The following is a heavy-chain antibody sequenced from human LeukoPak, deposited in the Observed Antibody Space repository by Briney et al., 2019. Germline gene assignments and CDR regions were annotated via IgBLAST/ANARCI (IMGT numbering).Heavy chain of an antibody. CDR3: AKGGEXRTNYYFDY. D-gene: IGHD1-7*01. Sequence: PGRSLRLSCAASGFTFSSYSMHWVRQAPGKGLEWVSGISWNSGSIGYADSVKGRFTISRDNAKNSLYLQMNSLRAEDTALYYCAKGGEXRTNYYFDYWGQGTLVTVX. J-gene: IGHJ4*02. CDR1: GFTFSSYS. CDR2: ISWNSGSI. V-gene: IGHV3-9*01.